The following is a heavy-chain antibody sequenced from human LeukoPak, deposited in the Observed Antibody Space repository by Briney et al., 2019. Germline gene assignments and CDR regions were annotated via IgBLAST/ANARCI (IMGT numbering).Heavy chain of an antibody. CDR3: AKSMDSSGWYPKGDY. V-gene: IGHV3-9*01. J-gene: IGHJ4*02. CDR1: GFTFDDYA. Sequence: GGSLRLSCAASGFTFDDYAMHWVRHTPGKGLEWVSGIAWNGYTTDFADSVKGRFTISRDNAKNTLYLQMNSLRAEDTAVYYCAKSMDSSGWYPKGDYWGQGTLVTVSS. D-gene: IGHD6-19*01. CDR2: IAWNGYTT.